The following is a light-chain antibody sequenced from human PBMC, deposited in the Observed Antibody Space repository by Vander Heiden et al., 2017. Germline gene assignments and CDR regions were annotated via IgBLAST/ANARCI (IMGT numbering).Light chain of an antibody. J-gene: IGKJ4*01. CDR3: LHHKSYPLT. Sequence: DLQLTQSPSSLSASVGDRVTITCRASEDIRNDLGWYQQKPGKAPRRLIYAASSLQSRVPSRFSGSGSGTEFTLTSISLHPEDFATYYCLHHKSYPLTFGAGTKVEIK. V-gene: IGKV1-17*01. CDR2: AAS. CDR1: EDIRND.